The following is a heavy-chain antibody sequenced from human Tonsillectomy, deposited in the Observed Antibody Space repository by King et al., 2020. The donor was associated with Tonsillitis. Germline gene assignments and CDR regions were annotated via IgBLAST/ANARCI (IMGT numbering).Heavy chain of an antibody. V-gene: IGHV1-18*01. Sequence: QLVQSGAEVKKPGASVKVSCKASGYTFSSYGINWVRQAPGQGLEWMGWISAYNGNTNYAQKLQGRVTMTTDTSTSTAYMELRSLRSDDTAVYYCARERVPRVGRYSGQPFDPWGQGTLVTVSS. D-gene: IGHD5-12*01. CDR1: GYTFSSYG. CDR3: ARERVPRVGRYSGQPFDP. J-gene: IGHJ5*02. CDR2: ISAYNGNT.